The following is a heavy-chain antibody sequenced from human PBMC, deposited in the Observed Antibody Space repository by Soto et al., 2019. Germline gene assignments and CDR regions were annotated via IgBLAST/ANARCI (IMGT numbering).Heavy chain of an antibody. CDR1: GGTFSSYA. CDR3: ATAWRGNLNWFDP. V-gene: IGHV1-69*13. Sequence: SVKVSCKASGGTFSSYAISWVRQAPGQGLEWMGGIIPIFGTANYAQKFQGRVTITADESTSTAYMELSSLRSEDTAVYYCATAWRGNLNWFDPWGQGTLVTVSS. J-gene: IGHJ5*02. D-gene: IGHD3-3*01. CDR2: IIPIFGTA.